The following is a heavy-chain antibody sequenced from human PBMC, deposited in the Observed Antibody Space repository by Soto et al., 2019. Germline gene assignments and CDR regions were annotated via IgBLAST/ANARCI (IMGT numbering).Heavy chain of an antibody. CDR2: VDDSGTT. CDR3: SRDVSCSGGSCYPNDWFDP. V-gene: IGHV4-59*01. Sequence: QVQLQQSGPGLVKPSETLSLTCSVSAGSMRNYYWSXXRQPPGKGLEWIGNVDDSGTTKYNPSLRSRVTISVDTSTXXXXXXXSSVIAADTAVYYCSRDVSCSGGSCYPNDWFDPWGQGTLVTVSS. D-gene: IGHD2-15*01. J-gene: IGHJ5*02. CDR1: AGSMRNYY.